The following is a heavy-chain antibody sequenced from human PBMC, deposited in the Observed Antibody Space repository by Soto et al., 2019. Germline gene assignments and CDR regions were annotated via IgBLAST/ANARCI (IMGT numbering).Heavy chain of an antibody. CDR1: GGSISSSSYY. Sequence: SETLSLTCTVSGGSISSSSYYWGWIRQPPGKGREWIGSINYSGSNYYNPSLKSRVTISVDTSKNQFPLKLSSVTAAGTAVYCCARGVCAESFDYWGQGTLVTVSS. J-gene: IGHJ4*02. CDR2: INYSGSN. V-gene: IGHV4-39*06. CDR3: ARGVCAESFDY.